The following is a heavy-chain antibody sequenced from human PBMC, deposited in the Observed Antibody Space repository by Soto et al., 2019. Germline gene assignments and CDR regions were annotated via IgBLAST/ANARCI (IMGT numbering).Heavy chain of an antibody. J-gene: IGHJ3*02. CDR3: AKVNWFWEYDAFDI. V-gene: IGHV3-9*01. CDR2: ISWNSGSI. D-gene: IGHD3-10*01. Sequence: EVQLVESGGGLVQPGRSLRLSCAASGFTFDDYAMHWVRQAPGKGLEWVSGISWNSGSIGYADSVKGRFTISRDNAKKSLYLQMNSLRAEDTALYYCAKVNWFWEYDAFDIWGRGTMVTVSS. CDR1: GFTFDDYA.